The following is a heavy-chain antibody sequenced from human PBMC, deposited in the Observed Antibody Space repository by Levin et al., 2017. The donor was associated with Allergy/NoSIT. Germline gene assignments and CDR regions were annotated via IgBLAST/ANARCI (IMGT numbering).Heavy chain of an antibody. CDR2: INHSGST. CDR1: GGSFSGYY. D-gene: IGHD3-10*01. CDR3: ARGRFGEFRGSGPRKRTPHYYMDV. Sequence: TSETLSLTCAVYGGSFSGYYWSWIRQPPGKGLEWIGEINHSGSTNYNPSLKSRVTISVDTSKNQFSLKLSSVTAADTAVYYCARGRFGEFRGSGPRKRTPHYYMDVWGKGTTVTVSS. J-gene: IGHJ6*03. V-gene: IGHV4-34*01.